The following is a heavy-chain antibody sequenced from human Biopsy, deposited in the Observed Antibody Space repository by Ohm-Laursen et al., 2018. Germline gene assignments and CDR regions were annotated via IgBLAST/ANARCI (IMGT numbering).Heavy chain of an antibody. J-gene: IGHJ6*02. CDR1: GDSFNGYY. D-gene: IGHD3-22*01. CDR3: VRGVDYYDPYHYYSLDV. V-gene: IGHV4-34*01. Sequence: SETLSLTCAVYGDSFNGYYWSWIRQTPGQGLEWIGEINHSGKTNYNPSLKSRVTISVDTSKNQFSLKVRTVTAADTAVYYCVRGVDYYDPYHYYSLDVWGQGTTVTVSS. CDR2: INHSGKT.